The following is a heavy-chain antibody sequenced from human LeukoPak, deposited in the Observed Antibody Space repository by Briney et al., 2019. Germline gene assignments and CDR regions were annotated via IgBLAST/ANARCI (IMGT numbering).Heavy chain of an antibody. CDR3: ARARGGPPYYSDC. V-gene: IGHV1-69*05. CDR1: GGTFNTDA. Sequence: GASVKVSCKASGGTFNTDAISWVRQAPGQGLEWMGVIIPVFATPNYAQNFQGRVTITTDESTSSTYMELSSLRSDDSAIYYCARARGGPPYYSDCWGQGTLVTVSS. D-gene: IGHD3-10*01. CDR2: IIPVFATP. J-gene: IGHJ4*02.